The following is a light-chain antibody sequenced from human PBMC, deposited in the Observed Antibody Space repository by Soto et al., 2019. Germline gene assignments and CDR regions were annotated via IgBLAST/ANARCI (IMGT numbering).Light chain of an antibody. J-gene: IGKJ4*01. CDR1: QGISSY. CDR2: AAS. V-gene: IGKV1-8*01. Sequence: IQMTQSPSSLSASVGDRVTITCRASQGISSYLAWYQQNPGKAPKLLIYAASTLQSGVPSRFSGXGYGTDFTLTISCLQSEDFATYYCQQYYSYPLTFRGGTKVDIK. CDR3: QQYYSYPLT.